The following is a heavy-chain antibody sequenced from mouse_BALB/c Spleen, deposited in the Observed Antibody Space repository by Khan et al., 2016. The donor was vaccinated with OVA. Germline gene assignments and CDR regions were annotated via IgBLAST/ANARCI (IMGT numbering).Heavy chain of an antibody. CDR3: ARRGYDYGRGALFAY. CDR2: IWSAGST. J-gene: IGHJ3*01. D-gene: IGHD2-4*01. Sequence: VQLQESGPGLVQPSQSLSITCTVSGFSLNNYSVHWVRQSPGKGLEWLGVIWSAGSTDYNAAFISRLTISKDNSRSQVFVKMNSLQPNDTAIYYCARRGYDYGRGALFAYWGQGPRVTVSA. CDR1: GFSLNNYS. V-gene: IGHV2-2*02.